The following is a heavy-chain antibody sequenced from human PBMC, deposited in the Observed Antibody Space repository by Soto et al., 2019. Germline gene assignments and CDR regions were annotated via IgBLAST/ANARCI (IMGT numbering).Heavy chain of an antibody. D-gene: IGHD2-21*01. J-gene: IGHJ6*02. CDR2: INPNSGAT. CDR1: GDTFTTNY. CDR3: ASRVLCDMDV. Sequence: ASVKVSCKASGDTFTTNYIHWVRQAPGQGLEWMGRINPNSGATLYAQKLQGRLTLTTDTSTSTVYMDLNSLKSEDSAVYYCASRVLCDMDVWGQGTTVTVSS. V-gene: IGHV1-46*04.